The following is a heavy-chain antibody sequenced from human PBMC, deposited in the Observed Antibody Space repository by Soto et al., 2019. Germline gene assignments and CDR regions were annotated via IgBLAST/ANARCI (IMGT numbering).Heavy chain of an antibody. D-gene: IGHD1-26*01. CDR3: ARDVRWDRGLDV. CDR1: GGSIISNY. J-gene: IGHJ6*02. CDR2: INTGGTT. Sequence: KTSETLSLTCTVSGGSIISNYWSWIRQPAGKGLEWIGRINTGGTTNYNPSLKRRVSMSVDTSKNQFSLKVNSMTAADTAVYYCARDVRWDRGLDVWGQGTTVTVSS. V-gene: IGHV4-4*07.